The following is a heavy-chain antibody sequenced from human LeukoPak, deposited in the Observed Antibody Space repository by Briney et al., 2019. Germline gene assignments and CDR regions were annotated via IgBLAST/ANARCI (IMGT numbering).Heavy chain of an antibody. D-gene: IGHD4-23*01. J-gene: IGHJ6*02. CDR2: IIPIFGTA. V-gene: IGHV1-69*13. CDR1: GGTFSSYA. CDR3: ARALTTVVPMDV. Sequence: GASVKVSCKASGGTFSSYAVSWVRQAPGQGLEWMGGIIPIFGTANYAQKFQGRVTITADESTSTAYMELSSLRSEDTAVYYCARALTTVVPMDVWGQGTTVTVSS.